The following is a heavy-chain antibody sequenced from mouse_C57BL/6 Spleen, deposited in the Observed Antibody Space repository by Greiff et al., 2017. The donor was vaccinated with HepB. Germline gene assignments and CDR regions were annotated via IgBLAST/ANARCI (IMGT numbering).Heavy chain of an antibody. CDR3: ARRGTGTIDY. CDR1: GFTFSDYG. D-gene: IGHD4-1*01. V-gene: IGHV5-17*01. J-gene: IGHJ2*01. CDR2: ISSGSSTI. Sequence: EVKLMESGGGLVKPGGSLKLPCAASGFTFSDYGMHWVRQSPEKGLEWVAYISSGSSTIYYADTVKGRITLTRDKAKNTLFLQMTRLRSEETAMYYCARRGTGTIDYWGQGTTLTVSS.